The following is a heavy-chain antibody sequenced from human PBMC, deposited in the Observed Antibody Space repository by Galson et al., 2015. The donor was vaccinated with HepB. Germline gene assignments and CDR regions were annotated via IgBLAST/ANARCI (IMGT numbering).Heavy chain of an antibody. CDR3: ARAFFILGMYDYSDYMDV. J-gene: IGHJ6*03. Sequence: SVKVSCKASGYTFTSYAMHWVRQAPGQRLEWMGWINAGNGNTKYSQKFQGRVTITRDTSASTAYMELSSLRSEDTAVYYCARAFFILGMYDYSDYMDVWGKGTTVTVSS. D-gene: IGHD4-11*01. CDR1: GYTFTSYA. CDR2: INAGNGNT. V-gene: IGHV1-3*01.